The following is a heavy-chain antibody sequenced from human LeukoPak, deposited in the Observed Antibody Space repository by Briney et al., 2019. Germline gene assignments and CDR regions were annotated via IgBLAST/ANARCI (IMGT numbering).Heavy chain of an antibody. Sequence: EASVKVSCKASGYTFTSYGISWVRQAPGQGPEWMGWISAYNGNTNYAQKLQGRITMTTDTSTNTAYMELRSLRSDDTAVYYCARDAEGTSDYWGQGTLVTVSS. V-gene: IGHV1-18*01. J-gene: IGHJ4*02. CDR1: GYTFTSYG. CDR3: ARDAEGTSDY. D-gene: IGHD3-10*01. CDR2: ISAYNGNT.